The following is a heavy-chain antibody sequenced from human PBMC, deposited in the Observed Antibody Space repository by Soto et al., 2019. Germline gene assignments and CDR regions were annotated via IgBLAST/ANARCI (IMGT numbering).Heavy chain of an antibody. CDR2: ISWNSGSI. CDR3: AKDMGSTSFNWFDA. Sequence: SLTLSCTASQFTLDDYAMHWVLQSRLKGLEWVSGISWNSGSIGYADSVKGRFTISRDNAKNSLYMQMNSLRAEDTALYYCAKDMGSTSFNWFDAWGQGTLVTVSS. CDR1: QFTLDDYA. J-gene: IGHJ5*02. D-gene: IGHD2-2*01. V-gene: IGHV3-9*01.